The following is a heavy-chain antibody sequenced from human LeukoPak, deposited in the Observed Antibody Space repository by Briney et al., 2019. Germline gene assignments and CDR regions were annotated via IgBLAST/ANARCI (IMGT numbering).Heavy chain of an antibody. CDR3: ARVNLEPHLYYYYMDV. CDR2: IYYSGST. CDR1: GGSISSYY. J-gene: IGHJ6*03. D-gene: IGHD1-1*01. V-gene: IGHV4-59*01. Sequence: RSSETLSLTCTVSGGSISSYYWSWIRQPPGKGLEWIGYIYYSGSTNYNPSLKSRVTISVDTSKNQFSLKLSSVTAADTAVYYCARVNLEPHLYYYYMDVWGKGTTVTVSS.